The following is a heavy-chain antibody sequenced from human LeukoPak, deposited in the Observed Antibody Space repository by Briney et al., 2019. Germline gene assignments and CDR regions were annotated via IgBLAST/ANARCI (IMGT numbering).Heavy chain of an antibody. CDR3: ASRATYYDFWSGYYGAPGWFDP. J-gene: IGHJ5*02. D-gene: IGHD3-3*01. Sequence: PSETLSLTCAVYGGSFSGYYWSWIRQPPGKGLEWIGEINHSGSTNYNASLKSRVTISVDTSKNLFSLKLSSVTAADTAVYYCASRATYYDFWSGYYGAPGWFDPWGQGTLVTVSS. CDR2: INHSGST. V-gene: IGHV4-34*01. CDR1: GGSFSGYY.